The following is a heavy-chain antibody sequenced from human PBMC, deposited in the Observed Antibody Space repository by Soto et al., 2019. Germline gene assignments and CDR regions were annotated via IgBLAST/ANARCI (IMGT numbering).Heavy chain of an antibody. Sequence: PSETLSLTCTVSGGSIRSAAYYWSWIRQHPGKGLEWIGYISHSGSTYYTPSLKSRVIISADTSKNQFSLNLTSVTAADTAVYYCAREYTYGSNFFGCWGQGALVTVSS. V-gene: IGHV4-31*03. CDR2: ISHSGST. CDR3: AREYTYGSNFFGC. J-gene: IGHJ4*02. D-gene: IGHD5-18*01. CDR1: GGSIRSAAYY.